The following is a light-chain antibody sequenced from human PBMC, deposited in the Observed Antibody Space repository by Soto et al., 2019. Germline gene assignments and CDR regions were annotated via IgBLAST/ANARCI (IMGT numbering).Light chain of an antibody. CDR3: QQYNNWPPWT. Sequence: EFVLTQSPGTLSLSPGERATLSCRASQTVRNNYLAWYQQKPGQAPRLLIYGASTRAAGIPARFSGSGSGTEFTLTISRLQSEDFAVYYCQQYNNWPPWTFGQGTKVDI. V-gene: IGKV3-15*01. J-gene: IGKJ1*01. CDR1: QTVRNN. CDR2: GAS.